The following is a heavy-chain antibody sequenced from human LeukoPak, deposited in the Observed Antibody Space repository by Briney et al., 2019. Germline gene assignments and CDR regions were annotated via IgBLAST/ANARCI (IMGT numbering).Heavy chain of an antibody. Sequence: GGSLRLSCAASGFTFSDYYMSWIRQAPGKGLEWVSYISSSGSTIYYADSVKGRFTISRDNAKNTLYLQMNSLRAEDTAVYYCARGVTMATITPLFCWGQGTLVTVSS. J-gene: IGHJ4*02. CDR3: ARGVTMATITPLFC. CDR2: ISSSGSTI. D-gene: IGHD5-24*01. CDR1: GFTFSDYY. V-gene: IGHV3-11*04.